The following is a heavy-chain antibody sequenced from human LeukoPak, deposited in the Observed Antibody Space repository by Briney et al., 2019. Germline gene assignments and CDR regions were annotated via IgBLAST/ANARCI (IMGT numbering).Heavy chain of an antibody. J-gene: IGHJ5*02. CDR2: INPNTGDT. V-gene: IGHV1-2*02. D-gene: IGHD3-9*01. CDR3: ARAREVTGLTP. CDR1: XXRFTGNF. Sequence: SCXXSXXRFTGNFIHWVRQAPGQGLEWMAWINPNTGDTNYAQKFQGRVTVTRDTSISTVYMELSRLRHDDTAIYYCARAREVTGLTPWGQGTLVTVSS.